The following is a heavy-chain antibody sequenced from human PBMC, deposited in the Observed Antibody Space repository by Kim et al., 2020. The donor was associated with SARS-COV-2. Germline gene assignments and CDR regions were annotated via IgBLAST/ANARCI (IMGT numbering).Heavy chain of an antibody. D-gene: IGHD3-22*01. CDR1: GFTFSSYS. J-gene: IGHJ6*02. V-gene: IGHV3-48*04. CDR3: ARDHSDSSGYYYYYGMDV. Sequence: GGSLRLSCAASGFTFSSYSMNWVRQAPGKGLEWVSYISSSSSTIYYADSVKGRFTISRDNAKNSLYLQMNSLRAEDTAVYYCARDHSDSSGYYYYYGMDVWGQGTTVTVSS. CDR2: ISSSSSTI.